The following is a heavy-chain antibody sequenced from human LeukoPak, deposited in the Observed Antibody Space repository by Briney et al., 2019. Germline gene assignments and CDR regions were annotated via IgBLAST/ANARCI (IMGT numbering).Heavy chain of an antibody. D-gene: IGHD6-6*01. V-gene: IGHV1-8*03. J-gene: IGHJ6*03. CDR1: GYTFTSYD. CDR2: MNPNSGNT. CDR3: ARRLKIAARPYYYYYMDV. Sequence: GASVKVSCKASGYTFTSYDINWVRQATGQGLEWMGWMNPNSGNTGYAQKFQGRATITRNTSISTAYMELSSLRSEDTAVYYCARRLKIAARPYYYYYMDVWGKGTTVTVSS.